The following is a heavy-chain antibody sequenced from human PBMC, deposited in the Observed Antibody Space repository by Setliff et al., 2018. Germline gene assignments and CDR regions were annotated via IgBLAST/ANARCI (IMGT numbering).Heavy chain of an antibody. CDR3: ARGGRGYSYGPRKFPFDY. J-gene: IGHJ4*02. Sequence: GASVKVSCKASGYTFTGYYMHWVRQAPGQGLEWMGGIIPIFGTANYAQKFQGRVTITADKSTSTAYMELSSLRSEDTAVYYCARGGRGYSYGPRKFPFDYWGQGTLVTVSS. CDR2: IIPIFGTA. CDR1: GYTFTGYY. V-gene: IGHV1-69*06. D-gene: IGHD5-18*01.